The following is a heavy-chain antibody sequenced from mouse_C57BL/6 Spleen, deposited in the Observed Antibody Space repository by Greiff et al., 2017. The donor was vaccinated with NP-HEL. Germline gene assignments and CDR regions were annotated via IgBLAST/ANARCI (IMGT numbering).Heavy chain of an antibody. CDR3: ARFPIYYYGSSAY. V-gene: IGHV1-26*01. CDR2: INPNNGGT. D-gene: IGHD1-1*01. Sequence: EVQLQQSGPELVKPGASVKISCKASGYTFTDYYMNWVKQSHGKSLEWIGDINPNNGGTSYNQKFKGKATLTVDKSSSTAYMELRSLTSEDSAVYYCARFPIYYYGSSAYWGQGTLVTVSA. CDR1: GYTFTDYY. J-gene: IGHJ3*01.